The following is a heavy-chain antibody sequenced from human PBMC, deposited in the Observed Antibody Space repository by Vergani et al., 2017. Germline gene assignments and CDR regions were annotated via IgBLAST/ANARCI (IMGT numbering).Heavy chain of an antibody. Sequence: EVQLVESGGGLVQPGGSLRLSCAASGFTFSDHYMDWVRQAPGKGLEWVGRTRDKANSYTTEYAASVKGRFTISRDDSKNSLYLQMNSLKTEDTAVYYCARVGPPKMVAENPGFAFDIWGQGTMVTVSS. CDR2: TRDKANSYTT. CDR3: ARVGPPKMVAENPGFAFDI. D-gene: IGHD2-15*01. J-gene: IGHJ3*02. V-gene: IGHV3-72*01. CDR1: GFTFSDHY.